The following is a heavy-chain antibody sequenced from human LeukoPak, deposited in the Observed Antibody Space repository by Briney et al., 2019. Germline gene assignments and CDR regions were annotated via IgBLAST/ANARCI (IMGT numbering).Heavy chain of an antibody. V-gene: IGHV4-39*01. D-gene: IGHD1-26*01. J-gene: IGHJ4*02. CDR3: WSRWEPYSGDY. CDR2: IYYSGST. Sequence: SETLSLTCTVSGGSMSTYSYYWGYIRQPPGKGLEWIGNIYYSGSTYYNPSLKSRVTISVDTSKNQFSVKLTSVTAADTAVYYCWSRWEPYSGDYWGQGTLVTVSS. CDR1: GGSMSTYSYY.